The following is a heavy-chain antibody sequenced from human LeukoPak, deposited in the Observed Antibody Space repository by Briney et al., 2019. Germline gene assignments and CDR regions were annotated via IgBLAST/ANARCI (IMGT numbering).Heavy chain of an antibody. J-gene: IGHJ4*02. V-gene: IGHV4-59*01. D-gene: IGHD1-26*01. CDR2: IYYSGST. CDR1: GGSISSYY. Sequence: SETLSLTCTVSGGSISSYYWSWIRQPPGKGLERIGNIYYSGSTNYNPSLKSRVTISVDTSKNQFSLKLSSVTAADTAVYYCARAWELLPDYWGQGTLVTVSS. CDR3: ARAWELLPDY.